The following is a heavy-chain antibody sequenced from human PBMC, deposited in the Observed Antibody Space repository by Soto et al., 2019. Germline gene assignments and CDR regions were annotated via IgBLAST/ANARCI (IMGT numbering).Heavy chain of an antibody. D-gene: IGHD5-18*01. CDR3: ARVFQSPDTALVMDY. J-gene: IGHJ4*02. Sequence: SETLSLTCTVPDGSISSYYWSWIRQPPGKGLEWIGYIYYSGSTNSNPSLKSRVTISVDTSKNQFSLKLSSVTAADTAVYFCARVFQSPDTALVMDYWGPGTLVTVSS. V-gene: IGHV4-59*01. CDR1: DGSISSYY. CDR2: IYYSGST.